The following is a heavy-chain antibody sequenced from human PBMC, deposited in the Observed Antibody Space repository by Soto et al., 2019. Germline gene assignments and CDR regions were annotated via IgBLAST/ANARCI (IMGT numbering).Heavy chain of an antibody. CDR3: AKESGVGIRYY. CDR1: GFTFSTYA. CDR2: VSGGGTTT. D-gene: IGHD6-25*01. Sequence: GGSLRLSCAASGFTFSTYAMSWVRQAPGKGLEWVSAVSGGGTTTYYAVSVKGRFTISRDNSKNTLYLQMNSLKAEDTAVYYCAKESGVGIRYYWGQGTLVTVSS. J-gene: IGHJ4*02. V-gene: IGHV3-23*01.